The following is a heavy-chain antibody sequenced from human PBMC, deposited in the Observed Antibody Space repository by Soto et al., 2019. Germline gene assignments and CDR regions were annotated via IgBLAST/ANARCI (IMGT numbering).Heavy chain of an antibody. V-gene: IGHV4-39*01. D-gene: IGHD6-13*01. CDR1: GGSISSSSYY. Sequence: SETLSLTCTVSGGSISSSSYYWGWIRQPPGKGLEWIGSIYYSGSTYYNPSLKSRVTISVDTSKNQFSLKLSSVTAADTAVYYCARWGIAAAGTSYFDYWGQGTLVTVSS. CDR3: ARWGIAAAGTSYFDY. CDR2: IYYSGST. J-gene: IGHJ4*02.